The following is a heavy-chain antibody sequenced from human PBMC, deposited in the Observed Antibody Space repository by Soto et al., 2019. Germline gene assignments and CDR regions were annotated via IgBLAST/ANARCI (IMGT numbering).Heavy chain of an antibody. CDR2: ISGNGGT. CDR1: GFTFSIYA. CDR3: AKDAPGSGWLSDY. Sequence: GGSLRLSCAASGFTFSIYAMSWVRQVPGKGLEWVSTISGNGGTSYADFVRGRFTISRDNSKNTLYLQMNSLRVDDTAMYYCAKDAPGSGWLSDYWGQGTLVTVSS. V-gene: IGHV3-23*01. J-gene: IGHJ4*02. D-gene: IGHD3-22*01.